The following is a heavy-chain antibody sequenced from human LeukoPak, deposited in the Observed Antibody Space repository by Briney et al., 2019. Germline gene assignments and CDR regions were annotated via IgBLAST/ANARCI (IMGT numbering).Heavy chain of an antibody. J-gene: IGHJ4*02. CDR3: ARDRRYCSSTSCPRRSIGGFDY. CDR2: IYHSGST. V-gene: IGHV4-30-2*01. CDR1: GGSISSGGYY. D-gene: IGHD2-2*01. Sequence: SETLSLTCTVSGGSISSGGYYWSWIRQPPGKGLEWIGYIYHSGSTYYNPSLKSRVTISVDRSKNQFSLKLSSVTAADTAVYYCARDRRYCSSTSCPRRSIGGFDYWGQGTLVTVSS.